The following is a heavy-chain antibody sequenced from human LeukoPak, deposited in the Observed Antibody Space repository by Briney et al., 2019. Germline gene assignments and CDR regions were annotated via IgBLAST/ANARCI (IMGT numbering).Heavy chain of an antibody. CDR1: GFTFSSYA. CDR3: AKGTSSGWSFFDY. CDR2: ISGSGGST. Sequence: GGSLRLSCAASGFTFSSYAMSWIRQAPGKGLEWVSAISGSGGSTYYADSVKGRFTISRDNSKNTLYLQMNSLRAEDTAVYYCAKGTSSGWSFFDYWGQGTLVTVSS. D-gene: IGHD6-19*01. V-gene: IGHV3-23*01. J-gene: IGHJ4*02.